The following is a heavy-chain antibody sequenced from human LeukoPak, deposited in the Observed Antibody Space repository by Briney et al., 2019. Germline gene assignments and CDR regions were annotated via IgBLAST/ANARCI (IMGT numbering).Heavy chain of an antibody. CDR1: GGTFSSYA. Sequence: ASVKVSCKASGGTFSSYAISWVRQAPGQGLEWMGRIIPILGIANYAQKFQGRVTITADKSTSTAYMELSSLRSEDTAVYYCARADVGDYYGSVPYYFDYWGQGTLVTVSS. CDR3: ARADVGDYYGSVPYYFDY. J-gene: IGHJ4*02. CDR2: IIPILGIA. D-gene: IGHD3-10*01. V-gene: IGHV1-69*04.